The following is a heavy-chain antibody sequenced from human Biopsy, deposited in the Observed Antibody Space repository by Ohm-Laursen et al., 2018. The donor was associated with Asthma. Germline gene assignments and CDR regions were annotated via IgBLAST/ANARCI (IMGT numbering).Heavy chain of an antibody. CDR2: IHHSGTS. CDR1: GDSITSGGCC. D-gene: IGHD3-22*01. Sequence: TLSLTCPVSGDSITSGGCCWNWIRQHPRKGLEWIGYIHHSGTSYFNPSLKSRVSFSRDTSKNQFSLRLSSVTAADTAMYYFARIPRRSGSYFVDYWGQGTLVTVSS. CDR3: ARIPRRSGSYFVDY. V-gene: IGHV4-31*03. J-gene: IGHJ4*02.